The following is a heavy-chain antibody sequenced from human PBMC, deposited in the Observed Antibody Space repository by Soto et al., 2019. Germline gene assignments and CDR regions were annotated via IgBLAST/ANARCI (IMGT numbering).Heavy chain of an antibody. D-gene: IGHD4-17*01. CDR1: GFIFSSYA. J-gene: IGHJ3*02. Sequence: EVHLLESGGGLVQPGGSLRLSCEASGFIFSSYAMSWVRQAPGKGLEWVSVISGSGDTTYYADSVKGRFTISRDNSRNTLYLQMDSLRAGDTALYHCAKEFTTVPASDAFDMWGRGTMVTVSS. CDR3: AKEFTTVPASDAFDM. CDR2: ISGSGDTT. V-gene: IGHV3-23*01.